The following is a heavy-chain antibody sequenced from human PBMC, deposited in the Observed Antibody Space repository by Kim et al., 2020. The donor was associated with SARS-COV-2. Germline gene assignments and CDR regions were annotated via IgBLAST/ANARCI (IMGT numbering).Heavy chain of an antibody. Sequence: ASVKVSCKASGYTFTGYYMHWVRQAPGQGLEWMGWINPNSGGTNYAQKFQGRVTMTRDTSISTAYMELSRLRSDDTAVYYFARDLGGDYYYYYGMDVWGQGTTVTVSS. J-gene: IGHJ6*02. CDR1: GYTFTGYY. D-gene: IGHD2-21*02. CDR3: ARDLGGDYYYYYGMDV. CDR2: INPNSGGT. V-gene: IGHV1-2*02.